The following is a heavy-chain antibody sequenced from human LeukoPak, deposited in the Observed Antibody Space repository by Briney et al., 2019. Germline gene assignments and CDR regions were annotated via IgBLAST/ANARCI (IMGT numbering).Heavy chain of an antibody. Sequence: ASVKVSCKASGYTFTSYDINWVRQATGQGLEWMGWMNPNSGNTGYAQKFQGRVTITRNTSISTAYMELSSLRSEDTAVYYCARGLAYYDFWSGYYTDYYYYMDVWGKGTTVTVSS. CDR2: MNPNSGNT. V-gene: IGHV1-8*03. D-gene: IGHD3-3*01. CDR1: GYTFTSYD. CDR3: ARGLAYYDFWSGYYTDYYYYMDV. J-gene: IGHJ6*03.